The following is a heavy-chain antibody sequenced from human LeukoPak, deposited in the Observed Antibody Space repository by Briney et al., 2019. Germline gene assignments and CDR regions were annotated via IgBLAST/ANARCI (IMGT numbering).Heavy chain of an antibody. CDR3: ASVGSVRDTSSGWLRPPDFDY. CDR1: GYSISSGYY. CDR2: IYHSGST. Sequence: PSETLSLTCTVSGYSISSGYYWGWIRQPPGKGLEWIGSIYHSGSTHYNPSLKSRVTISVDTSKNQFSLKLSSVTAADTAVYYCASVGSVRDTSSGWLRPPDFDYWGQGTLVTVSS. V-gene: IGHV4-38-2*02. D-gene: IGHD6-19*01. J-gene: IGHJ4*02.